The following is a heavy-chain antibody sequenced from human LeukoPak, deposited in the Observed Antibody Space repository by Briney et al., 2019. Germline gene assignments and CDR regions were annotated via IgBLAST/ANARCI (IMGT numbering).Heavy chain of an antibody. V-gene: IGHV3-66*01. CDR3: ANGKYCSGGSCLIDY. CDR2: IYNDGSS. Sequence: PGGSLRLSCAVSGFTVSRNYMSWVRQTPGKGLEWVSVIYNDGSSYYADSVKGRFTISRDNSKNMLYLQMNSLGAEDTAVYYCANGKYCSGGSCLIDYWGQRTLVTVSS. J-gene: IGHJ4*02. CDR1: GFTVSRNY. D-gene: IGHD2-15*01.